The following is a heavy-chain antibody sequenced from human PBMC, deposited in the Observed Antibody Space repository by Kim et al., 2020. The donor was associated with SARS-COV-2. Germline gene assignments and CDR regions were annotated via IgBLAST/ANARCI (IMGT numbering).Heavy chain of an antibody. CDR1: GGSISSGGYY. CDR3: ARALLYDILTGHSFYFDY. V-gene: IGHV4-31*03. CDR2: IYYSGST. J-gene: IGHJ4*02. Sequence: SETLSLTCTVSGGSISSGGYYWSWIRQHPGKGLEWIGYIYYSGSTYYNPSLKSRVTISVDTSKNQFSLKLSSVTAADTAVYYCARALLYDILTGHSFYFDYWGQGTLVTVSS. D-gene: IGHD3-9*01.